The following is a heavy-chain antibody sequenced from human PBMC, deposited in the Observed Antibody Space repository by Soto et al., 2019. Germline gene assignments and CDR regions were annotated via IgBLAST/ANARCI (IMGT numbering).Heavy chain of an antibody. Sequence: ASVKVSCTVSGYTLTELSMHWVRQAPGKGLEWMGGFDPEDGETIYAQKFQGRVTMTEDTSTDTAYMELSSLRSEDTAVYYCATTRYVGTNNWFDPWGQGTLVTVSS. V-gene: IGHV1-24*01. J-gene: IGHJ5*02. CDR2: FDPEDGET. CDR1: GYTLTELS. CDR3: ATTRYVGTNNWFDP. D-gene: IGHD1-1*01.